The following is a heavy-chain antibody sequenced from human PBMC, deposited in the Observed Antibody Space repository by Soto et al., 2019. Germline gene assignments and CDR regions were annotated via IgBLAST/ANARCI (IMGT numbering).Heavy chain of an antibody. V-gene: IGHV3-74*01. CDR3: VRGWSDY. Sequence: GRSLRLSCVVSEFTFSSSWMHWVRHGPGKGLVWVSRINSDGSSTNYADSVKGRFTTSRDNAKNMLYLQMNSLRAEDTALSYCVRGWSDYWGQGAMVTVYS. J-gene: IGHJ4*02. CDR1: EFTFSSSW. CDR2: INSDGSST. D-gene: IGHD2-15*01.